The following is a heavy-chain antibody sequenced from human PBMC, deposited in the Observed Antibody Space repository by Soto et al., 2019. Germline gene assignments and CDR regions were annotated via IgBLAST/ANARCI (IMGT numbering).Heavy chain of an antibody. CDR3: VRGGIAGHWFDP. CDR1: GASLSSGDYY. CDR2: IYYSGTT. V-gene: IGHV4-31*03. D-gene: IGHD2-21*01. Sequence: PSETLSLTCTVSGASLSSGDYYWSWIRQHPGKGLEWIGYIYYSGTTFYTPSLRSRLTISPDTSRNQLSLHLTSVTAADMAVYYCVRGGIAGHWFDPWGQGILVTVSS. J-gene: IGHJ5*02.